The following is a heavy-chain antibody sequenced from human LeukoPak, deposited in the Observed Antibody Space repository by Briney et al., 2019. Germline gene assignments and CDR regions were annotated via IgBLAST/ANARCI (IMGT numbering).Heavy chain of an antibody. J-gene: IGHJ4*02. CDR3: ARDGFCGGNCYSGTLDH. V-gene: IGHV3-33*01. CDR1: GFTFSSYG. D-gene: IGHD2-21*01. CDR2: IWYDGSNK. Sequence: GGSLRLSCAASGFTFSSYGMHWVRQAPGKGLEWGAVIWYDGSNKYYAASVKGRFTISRDNSKNTLYLQMNSLRAEDAAVYSCARDGFCGGNCYSGTLDHWGQGTLVTVSS.